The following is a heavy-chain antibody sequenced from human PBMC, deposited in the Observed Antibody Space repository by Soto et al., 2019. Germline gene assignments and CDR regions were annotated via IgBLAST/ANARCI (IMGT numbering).Heavy chain of an antibody. CDR2: ISGSGGST. CDR3: AKGYCSGGSCYRNYYYYGMDV. Sequence: GGSLRLSCAASGFTFSSYAMSWVRQAPGKGLEWVSAISGSGGSTYYADSVKGRFTISRDNSKNTLYLQMNSLRAEDTAVYSCAKGYCSGGSCYRNYYYYGMDVWGQGTTVTVSS. CDR1: GFTFSSYA. V-gene: IGHV3-23*01. J-gene: IGHJ6*02. D-gene: IGHD2-15*01.